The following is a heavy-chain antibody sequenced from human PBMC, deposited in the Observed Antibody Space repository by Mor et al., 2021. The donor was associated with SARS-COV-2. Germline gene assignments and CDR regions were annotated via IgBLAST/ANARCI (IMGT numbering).Heavy chain of an antibody. CDR3: ARDYGSGSYSFDY. V-gene: IGHV3-30*01. J-gene: IGHJ4*02. D-gene: IGHD3-10*01. Sequence: GRFTISRDNSKNTLYVQMNSLRTEDTAVYYYARDYGSGSYSFDYWGQGTLVTVSS.